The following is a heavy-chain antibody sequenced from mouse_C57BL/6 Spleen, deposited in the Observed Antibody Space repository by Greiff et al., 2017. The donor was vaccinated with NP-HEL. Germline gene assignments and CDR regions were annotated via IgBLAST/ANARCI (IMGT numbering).Heavy chain of an antibody. CDR1: GFSLTSYG. V-gene: IGHV2-5*01. J-gene: IGHJ4*01. CDR2: IWRGGST. Sequence: QVQLQQSGPGLVQPSQSLSITCTVSGFSLTSYGVHWVRQSPGKGLEWLGVIWRGGSTDYNAAFMSRLSITKDNSKSQVFFKMNSLQADDTAIYYCAKNYYGSSYGAMDYWGQGTSVTVSS. D-gene: IGHD1-1*01. CDR3: AKNYYGSSYGAMDY.